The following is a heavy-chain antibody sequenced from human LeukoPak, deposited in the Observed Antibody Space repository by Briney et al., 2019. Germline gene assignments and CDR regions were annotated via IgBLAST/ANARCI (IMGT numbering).Heavy chain of an antibody. J-gene: IGHJ4*02. D-gene: IGHD3-16*01. CDR1: GYNFTSYW. Sequence: GESLKISCKGSGYNFTSYWIGWVRQMPGKGLEWMGIIYPDDSDTRYSPSFQGQVTISADNSINAAYLQWSSLKASDTAMYHCARTPTSTFPFDYWGQGTLVTVSS. CDR3: ARTPTSTFPFDY. CDR2: IYPDDSDT. V-gene: IGHV5-51*01.